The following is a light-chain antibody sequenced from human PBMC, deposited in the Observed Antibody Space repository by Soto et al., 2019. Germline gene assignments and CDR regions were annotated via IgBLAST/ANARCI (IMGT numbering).Light chain of an antibody. CDR2: QDS. CDR1: KLGDKY. CDR3: HAWDSSTVV. J-gene: IGLJ2*01. Sequence: SYELTQPPSVSVSPGQTASITCSGDKLGDKYACWYQQKPGQSPVLVIYQDSRRPSGIPERFSGSNSGNTATLTISGTQAMDDAEYYCHAWDSSTVVFGGGTKLTVL. V-gene: IGLV3-1*01.